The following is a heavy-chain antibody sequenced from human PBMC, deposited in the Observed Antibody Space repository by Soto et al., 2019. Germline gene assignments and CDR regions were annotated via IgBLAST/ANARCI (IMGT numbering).Heavy chain of an antibody. D-gene: IGHD6-13*01. Sequence: SETLSLTCTVSGGSISSGDYYWSWIRQHPGKGLEWIGYIHYSGGTYYNPSLQSRVTISVDTSKNQFSLKLSSVTAADTAVYYCARGTKGDLYSSSWYLDYWGQGTLVTVSS. CDR2: IHYSGGT. V-gene: IGHV4-31*03. CDR3: ARGTKGDLYSSSWYLDY. CDR1: GGSISSGDYY. J-gene: IGHJ4*02.